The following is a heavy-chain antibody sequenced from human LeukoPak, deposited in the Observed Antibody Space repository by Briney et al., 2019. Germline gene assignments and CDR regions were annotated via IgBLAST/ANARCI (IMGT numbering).Heavy chain of an antibody. J-gene: IGHJ4*02. V-gene: IGHV3-64*01. Sequence: GGSLRLSCAASGFTFSSYAMHWVRQAPGKGLEYVSAISSNGGSTYYANSVKGRFTISRDNSKNTLYLQMNSLRAEDTAVYYCAKESYILTGYSSSDYWGQGTLVTVSS. D-gene: IGHD3-9*01. CDR2: ISSNGGST. CDR3: AKESYILTGYSSSDY. CDR1: GFTFSSYA.